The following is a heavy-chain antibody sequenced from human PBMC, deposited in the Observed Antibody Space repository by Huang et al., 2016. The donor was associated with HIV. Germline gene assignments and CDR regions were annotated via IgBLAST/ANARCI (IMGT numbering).Heavy chain of an antibody. D-gene: IGHD3-10*01. CDR2: SNHSGTA. V-gene: IGHV4-34*02. CDR1: GESFNNYY. CDR3: ARVPTPSYYDPWNISPAHEDVYYYNMDV. Sequence: QVQLQQWGAGVLKPSETLSLTCAVSGESFNNYYWSWVRQLPGRWLDVIGASNHSGTANYNPSLKTRVTMSVDPSKKQFSLRLASVTAADTAVYYCARVPTPSYYDPWNISPAHEDVYYYNMDVWGQGTTVIVSS. J-gene: IGHJ6*02.